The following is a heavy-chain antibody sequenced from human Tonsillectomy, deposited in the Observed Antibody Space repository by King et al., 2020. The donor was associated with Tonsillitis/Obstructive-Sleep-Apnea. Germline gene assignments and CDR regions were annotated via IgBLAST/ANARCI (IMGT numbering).Heavy chain of an antibody. V-gene: IGHV1-69*10. CDR1: GGTFSSYA. D-gene: IGHD3-16*01. Sequence: QLVQSGAEVKKPGSSVKVSCKASGGTFSSYAISWVRQAPGHGLEWMGGIIPILGIANYAQKFQGRVTITADKSTSTAYMELSSLRSEDTAVYYCARVGNGLLGDAFDIWGQGTMVTVSS. CDR3: ARVGNGLLGDAFDI. CDR2: IIPILGIA. J-gene: IGHJ3*02.